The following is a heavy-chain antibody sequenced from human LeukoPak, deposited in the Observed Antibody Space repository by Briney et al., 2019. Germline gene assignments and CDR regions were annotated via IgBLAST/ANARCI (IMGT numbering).Heavy chain of an antibody. CDR2: ISAYNGNT. Sequence: APVKVSCKASGYTFTSYGISWVRQAPGQGLEWMGWISAYNGNTNYAQKLQGRVTMTTDTSTSTAYMELRSLRSDDTAVYYCARYYYDSSGYQRYFQHWGQGTLVTVSS. D-gene: IGHD3-22*01. J-gene: IGHJ1*01. CDR1: GYTFTSYG. CDR3: ARYYYDSSGYQRYFQH. V-gene: IGHV1-18*01.